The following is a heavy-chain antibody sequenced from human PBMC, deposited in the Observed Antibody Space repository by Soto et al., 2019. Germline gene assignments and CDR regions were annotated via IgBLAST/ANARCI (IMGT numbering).Heavy chain of an antibody. CDR2: INDDGSTT. J-gene: IGHJ4*02. D-gene: IGHD3-16*01. CDR3: ARDGGFGTPFDC. CDR1: GFTFSSYW. Sequence: EVQLVESGGGLIQPGGSLRLSCAASGFTFSSYWIHWVRQIPGKGLVWVSRINDDGSTTRYADSVRGRFTVSRDNAKTTVYLQMNSLRAEDTAIYYCARDGGFGTPFDCWGQGTLVTVSS. V-gene: IGHV3-74*01.